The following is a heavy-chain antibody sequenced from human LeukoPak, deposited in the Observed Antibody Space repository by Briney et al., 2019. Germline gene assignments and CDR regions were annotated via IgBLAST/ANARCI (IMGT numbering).Heavy chain of an antibody. CDR2: ISAYNGNT. CDR1: GYTFTSYG. V-gene: IGHV1-18*01. Sequence: ASVKVSCNASGYTFTSYGISWVRQAPGQGLEWMGWISAYNGNTNYAQKLQGRVTMTTDTSTSTAYMELRSLRSDDTAVYYCARMYYCDSSGYYGLDPWGQGTLVTVSS. CDR3: ARMYYCDSSGYYGLDP. D-gene: IGHD3-22*01. J-gene: IGHJ5*02.